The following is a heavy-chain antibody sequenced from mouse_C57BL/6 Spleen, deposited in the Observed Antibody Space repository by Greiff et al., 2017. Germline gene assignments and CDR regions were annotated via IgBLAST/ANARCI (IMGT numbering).Heavy chain of an antibody. CDR3: ARGTTVVAPYARDY. V-gene: IGHV1-69*01. CDR2: IDPSDSYT. Sequence: QVQLQQPGAELVMPGASVKLSCKASGYTFTSYWMHWVKQRPGQGLEWIGEIDPSDSYTNYNQKFKGKSTLTVDKSSSTAYMQLSSLTSEDSAVYYCARGTTVVAPYARDYWGQGTSVTVSS. J-gene: IGHJ4*01. CDR1: GYTFTSYW. D-gene: IGHD1-1*01.